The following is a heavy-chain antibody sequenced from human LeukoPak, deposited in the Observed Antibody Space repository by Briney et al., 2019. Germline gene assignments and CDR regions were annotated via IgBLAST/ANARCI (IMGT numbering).Heavy chain of an antibody. CDR1: GXTFNIYS. Sequence: GGSLRLSCVASGXTFNIYSVNWVRQAPGKGLEWVSSIDSSSYNINYADSVKGRFTISRDNAKNSLFLQMNSLRAEDTAVYFCARDLAYYYDSSYDWGQGTLVTVSS. CDR2: IDSSSYNI. J-gene: IGHJ4*02. CDR3: ARDLAYYYDSSYD. D-gene: IGHD3-22*01. V-gene: IGHV3-21*01.